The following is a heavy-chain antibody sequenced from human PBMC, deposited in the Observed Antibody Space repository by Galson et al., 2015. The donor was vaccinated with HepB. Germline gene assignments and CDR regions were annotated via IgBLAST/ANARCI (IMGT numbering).Heavy chain of an antibody. CDR1: GFTFSSYA. CDR2: ISGSGGST. V-gene: IGHV3-23*01. CDR3: AKLVGGSYAIDY. Sequence: SLRLSCAASGFTFSSYAMSWVRQAPGKGLEWVSAISGSGGSTYYADSVKGRFTISRDNSKNTLYLQMNSLRAEDTAVYYCAKLVGGSYAIDYWGQGTLVTVSS. J-gene: IGHJ4*02. D-gene: IGHD1-26*01.